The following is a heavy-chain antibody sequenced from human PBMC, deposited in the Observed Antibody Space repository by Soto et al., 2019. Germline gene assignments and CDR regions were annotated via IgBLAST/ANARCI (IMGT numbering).Heavy chain of an antibody. CDR2: ISHDGSNK. J-gene: IGHJ4*02. Sequence: QVQLVEPGGGVVQPGRSLRLSCAASGFTFSTYGMHWVRQAPGKGLEWVAVISHDGSNKYYVDSVKGRFTISRDNSKNTLYLQMSSLKPEDTAVYYCANGYRSGWYYFDYWGQGTLVTVSS. D-gene: IGHD6-19*01. V-gene: IGHV3-30*18. CDR3: ANGYRSGWYYFDY. CDR1: GFTFSTYG.